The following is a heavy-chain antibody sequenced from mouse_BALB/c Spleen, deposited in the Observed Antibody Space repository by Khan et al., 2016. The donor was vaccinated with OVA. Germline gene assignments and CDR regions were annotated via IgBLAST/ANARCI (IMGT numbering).Heavy chain of an antibody. J-gene: IGHJ2*01. D-gene: IGHD1-1*01. CDR1: GYTFINYW. V-gene: IGHV1-7*01. CDR3: ARRGLRWDFDY. CDR2: INPSTGYT. Sequence: QVQLQQSGAELAKPGASVKMSCKASGYTFINYWILWIKQRPGQGLEWIGYINPSTGYTEYNQNFKDKATLTADISSSTAYMQLSSLTSEDSAVYYCARRGLRWDFDYWGQGPTLTVSS.